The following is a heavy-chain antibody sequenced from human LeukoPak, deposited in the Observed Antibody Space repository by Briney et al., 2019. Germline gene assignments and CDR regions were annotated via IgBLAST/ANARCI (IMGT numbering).Heavy chain of an antibody. CDR3: AKVSDRDSSGYYWGFEY. Sequence: KPSETLSLTCTVSSGSISGYYWSWIRQPPGKGLECIGYIYYSGSTNYNPSLKSRVTISVDTSRNQFSLKLTSVTAADTAVYYCAKVSDRDSSGYYWGFEYWGQGTLVTVSS. CDR2: IYYSGST. D-gene: IGHD3-22*01. V-gene: IGHV4-59*08. J-gene: IGHJ4*02. CDR1: SGSISGYY.